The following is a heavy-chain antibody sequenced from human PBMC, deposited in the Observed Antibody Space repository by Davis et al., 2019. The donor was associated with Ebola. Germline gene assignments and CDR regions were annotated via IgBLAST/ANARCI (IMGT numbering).Heavy chain of an antibody. D-gene: IGHD4-11*01. CDR1: GGSFSGYY. J-gene: IGHJ6*03. V-gene: IGHV4-34*01. CDR3: ARYSNPYYYYYYMDV. CDR2: INHSGST. Sequence: PSETLSLTCAVYGGSFSGYYWSWIRQPPGKGLEWIGEINHSGSTNYNPSLKSRVTISVDTSKNQFSLKLSSVTAADTAVYYCARYSNPYYYYYYMDVWGKGTTVTVSS.